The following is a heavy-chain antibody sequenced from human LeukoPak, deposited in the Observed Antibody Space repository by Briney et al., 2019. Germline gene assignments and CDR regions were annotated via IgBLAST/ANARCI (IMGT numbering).Heavy chain of an antibody. CDR2: IHYSGST. CDR1: GGSINSYY. Sequence: PSETLSLTCIVSGGSINSYYWSWIRQPPGKGLEWIGYIHYSGSTNYNPSLKSRVTISVDTSKNQFSLKLSSVTAADTAVYYCTRDGLGYGLPFDYWGQGTLVTVSS. J-gene: IGHJ4*02. CDR3: TRDGLGYGLPFDY. D-gene: IGHD5-24*01. V-gene: IGHV4-59*01.